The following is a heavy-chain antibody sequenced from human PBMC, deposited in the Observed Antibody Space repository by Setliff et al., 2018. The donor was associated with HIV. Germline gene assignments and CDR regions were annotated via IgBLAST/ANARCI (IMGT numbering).Heavy chain of an antibody. CDR1: GFTFDDFG. V-gene: IGHV3-74*01. J-gene: IGHJ4*02. CDR3: ARGTDYSGWFYDY. CDR2: TNRDGSST. Sequence: GGSLRLSCAASGFTFDDFGMSWVRQGPGKGLEWVSRTNRDGSSTTYADSVKGRFTISRDNARNTLYLQMNSLRAEDTAVYYCARGTDYSGWFYDYWGQGTQVTVSS. D-gene: IGHD1-26*01.